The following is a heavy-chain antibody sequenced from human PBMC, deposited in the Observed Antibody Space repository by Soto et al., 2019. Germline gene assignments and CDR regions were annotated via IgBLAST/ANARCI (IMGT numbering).Heavy chain of an antibody. V-gene: IGHV3-23*01. J-gene: IGHJ5*01. CDR3: AKGGTYHVGNFDS. CDR1: GFRFTIYA. D-gene: IGHD1-1*01. CDR2: IGGTDGAT. Sequence: GGSLRLSCAASGFRFTIYAMSWVRQAPGKGLEWVSGIGGTDGATYFADSVKGRFTISRDNSKNMLYLQMNNLRAEDTAVYYCAKGGTYHVGNFDSWGQGT.